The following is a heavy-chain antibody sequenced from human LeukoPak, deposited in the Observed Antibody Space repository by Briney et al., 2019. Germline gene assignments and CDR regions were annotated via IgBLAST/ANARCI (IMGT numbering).Heavy chain of an antibody. Sequence: PSETLSLTCTVSGGSISSSSYYWGWIRQPPGKGLEWIGSIYYSGSTYYNPSLKSRVTISVDTSKNQFSLKLSSVTAADTAVYYCARGKPTLLWFGELLPFDYWGQGTLVTVSS. V-gene: IGHV4-39*07. J-gene: IGHJ4*02. CDR1: GGSISSSSYY. CDR3: ARGKPTLLWFGELLPFDY. CDR2: IYYSGST. D-gene: IGHD3-10*01.